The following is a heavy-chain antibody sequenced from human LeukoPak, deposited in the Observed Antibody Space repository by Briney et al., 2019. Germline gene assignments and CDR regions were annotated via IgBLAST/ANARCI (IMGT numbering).Heavy chain of an antibody. V-gene: IGHV3-23*01. Sequence: GGSLRLSCAASGFTFSSYAMNWVRQAPGKGLEWVSTISDRSDKTYYADSVRGRFTISRDNSKNTLFLQMNSLRAEDTAVYYCAKPSYGAPLDAFDIWGQGTMVTVSS. J-gene: IGHJ3*02. CDR3: AKPSYGAPLDAFDI. D-gene: IGHD4-17*01. CDR2: ISDRSDKT. CDR1: GFTFSSYA.